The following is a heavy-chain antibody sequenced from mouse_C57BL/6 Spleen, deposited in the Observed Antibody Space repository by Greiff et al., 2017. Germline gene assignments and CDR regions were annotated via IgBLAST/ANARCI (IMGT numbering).Heavy chain of an antibody. Sequence: QVQLKQSGAELVRPGTSVKVSCKASGYAFTNYLIEWVKQRPGQGLEWIGVINPGSGGTNYNEKFKGKATLTADKSSSTAYMQLSSLTSENSAVYFCARSGSYDGYYYFDYWGQGTTLTVSS. J-gene: IGHJ2*01. CDR3: ARSGSYDGYYYFDY. CDR1: GYAFTNYL. CDR2: INPGSGGT. V-gene: IGHV1-54*01. D-gene: IGHD2-3*01.